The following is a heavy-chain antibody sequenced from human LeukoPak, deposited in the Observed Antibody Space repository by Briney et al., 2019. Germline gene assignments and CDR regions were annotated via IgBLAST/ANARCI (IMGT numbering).Heavy chain of an antibody. Sequence: PGGSLRLSCAASGFTFDDYTMHWVRQAPGKGLEWVSLISWDGRSTYYADSVKGRFTISRDNSKNSLYLQMNSLRTEDTALFYCAKGTTIAVAGTVDYWGQGTLVTVSS. CDR2: ISWDGRST. CDR3: AKGTTIAVAGTVDY. CDR1: GFTFDDYT. V-gene: IGHV3-43*01. D-gene: IGHD6-19*01. J-gene: IGHJ4*02.